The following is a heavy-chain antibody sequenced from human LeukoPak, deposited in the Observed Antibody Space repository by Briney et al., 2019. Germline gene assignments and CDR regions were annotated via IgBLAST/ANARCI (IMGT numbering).Heavy chain of an antibody. Sequence: SETLSLTCTVSGGSISSYYWSWIRQPPGKGLEWIGYIYYSGSTNYNPSLKSRVTISVDTSKNQFSLKLSSVTAADTAVYYCVSRGFGSDDAFDIWGQGTMVTVSS. CDR2: IYYSGST. CDR1: GGSISSYY. J-gene: IGHJ3*02. CDR3: VSRGFGSDDAFDI. D-gene: IGHD3-10*01. V-gene: IGHV4-59*01.